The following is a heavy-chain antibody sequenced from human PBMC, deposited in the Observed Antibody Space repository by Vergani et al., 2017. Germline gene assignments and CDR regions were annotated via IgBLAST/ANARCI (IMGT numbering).Heavy chain of an antibody. J-gene: IGHJ6*02. CDR1: GYTFTSYY. V-gene: IGHV1-46*01. Sequence: QVQLVQSGAEVKKPGASVKVSCKASGYTFTSYYMHWVRQAPGQGLEWMGIINPSGGSTSYAQKFQGRVTMTRDTSTSTVYMELSSLRSEDTAVYYCARNRIAAALYYYYGMDVWGQGTTVTVSS. CDR3: ARNRIAAALYYYYGMDV. CDR2: INPSGGST. D-gene: IGHD6-13*01.